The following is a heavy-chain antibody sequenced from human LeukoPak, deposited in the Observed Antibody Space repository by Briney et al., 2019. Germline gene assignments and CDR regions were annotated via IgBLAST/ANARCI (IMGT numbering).Heavy chain of an antibody. Sequence: ASVKVSCKASGGTFSSYAISWVRQAPGQGLEWMGWINPNSGGTNYAQKFQGRVTMTRDTSISTAYMELSRLRSDDTAVYYCAGEEDGYSYGPTYYFDYWGQGTLVTVSS. CDR1: GGTFSSYA. CDR2: INPNSGGT. V-gene: IGHV1-2*02. CDR3: AGEEDGYSYGPTYYFDY. D-gene: IGHD5-18*01. J-gene: IGHJ4*02.